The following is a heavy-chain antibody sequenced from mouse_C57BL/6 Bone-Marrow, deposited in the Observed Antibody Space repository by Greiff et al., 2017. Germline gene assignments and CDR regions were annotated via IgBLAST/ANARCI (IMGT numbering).Heavy chain of an antibody. CDR3: ARDRATADV. V-gene: IGHV5-4*01. Sequence: EVQLVESGGGLVKPGGSLKLSCAASGFTFSSYAMSWVRQTPEKRLEWVATISDGGSYTYYPDNVKGRFTISRDNAKNNLYLQMSHLKSEDTAMYYCARDRATADVWGTGTTVTVSS. CDR1: GFTFSSYA. D-gene: IGHD1-2*01. CDR2: ISDGGSYT. J-gene: IGHJ1*03.